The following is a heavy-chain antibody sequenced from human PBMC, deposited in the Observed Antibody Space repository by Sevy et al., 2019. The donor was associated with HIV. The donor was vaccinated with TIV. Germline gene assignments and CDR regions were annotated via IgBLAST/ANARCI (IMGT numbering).Heavy chain of an antibody. CDR2: ISGSGGCT. CDR3: AKVRAHDYYDISTGPEDY. D-gene: IGHD3-9*01. V-gene: IGHV3-23*01. CDR1: GFTFSSYA. J-gene: IGHJ4*02. Sequence: GGSLRLSCAASGFTFSSYAMSWVRQAPGKGLEWVSSISGSGGCTYYADSVKGRFTISRDNSKNTLYLQMNSLRAEDTAVYYGAKVRAHDYYDISTGPEDYWGQGTLVTVSS.